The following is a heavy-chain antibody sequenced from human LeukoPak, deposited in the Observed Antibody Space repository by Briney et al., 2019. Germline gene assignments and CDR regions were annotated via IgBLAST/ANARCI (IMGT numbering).Heavy chain of an antibody. V-gene: IGHV3-7*01. CDR1: GFTFSSYW. Sequence: PGGSLRLSCAASGFTFSSYWMTWVRQPPGKGLEWVGNMNQDGGEKYYADSVKGRFTIFRDNAENSVYLQVNSLTAEDTAVYYCARDKRVGASLFDYWGQGSLVTVSS. CDR3: ARDKRVGASLFDY. D-gene: IGHD1-26*01. CDR2: MNQDGGEK. J-gene: IGHJ4*02.